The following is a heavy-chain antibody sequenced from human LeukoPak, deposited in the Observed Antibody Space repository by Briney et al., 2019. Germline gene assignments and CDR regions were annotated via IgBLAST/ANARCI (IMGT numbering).Heavy chain of an antibody. CDR3: AKHGYCSGGSCYSYYYYGMDV. CDR1: GFTFSSYA. V-gene: IGHV3-23*01. J-gene: IGHJ6*04. Sequence: GRSLRLSCAASGFTFSSYAMSWVRQAPGKGLEWVSAISGSGGSTYYADSVKGRFTISRDNSKNTLYLQMNSLRAEDTAVYYCAKHGYCSGGSCYSYYYYGMDVWGKGTTVTVSS. CDR2: ISGSGGST. D-gene: IGHD2-15*01.